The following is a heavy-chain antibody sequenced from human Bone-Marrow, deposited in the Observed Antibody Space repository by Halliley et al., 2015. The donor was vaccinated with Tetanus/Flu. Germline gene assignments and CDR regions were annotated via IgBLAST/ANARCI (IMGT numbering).Heavy chain of an antibody. CDR1: GYGFNTYW. D-gene: IGHD7-27*01. J-gene: IGHJ4*02. V-gene: IGHV5-51*01. CDR3: ARRHDWGLDY. CDR2: IYPDDSDT. Sequence: QLVQSGAEVKKPGESLKISCKCSGYGFNTYWIGWVRQMPGKGLECMGIIYPDDSDTRYSQSFQGRVTMSVDRSTNTAYLQGSSLRASDTAIYYCARRHDWGLDYWGQGTLVTVSS.